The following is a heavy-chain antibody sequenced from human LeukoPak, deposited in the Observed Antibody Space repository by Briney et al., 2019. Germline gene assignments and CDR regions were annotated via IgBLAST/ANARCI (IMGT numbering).Heavy chain of an antibody. J-gene: IGHJ4*02. CDR1: GYTFTGYY. V-gene: IGHV1-2*02. D-gene: IGHD3-10*01. CDR2: INPNSGGT. CDR3: ARYYGSGRYVDY. Sequence: ASVKVSCKASGYTFTGYYMHLVRQAPGQGLEWMGWINPNSGGTNYAQKFQGRVTMTRDTSISTAYMELSRLRSDDTAVYYCARYYGSGRYVDYWGQGTLVTVSS.